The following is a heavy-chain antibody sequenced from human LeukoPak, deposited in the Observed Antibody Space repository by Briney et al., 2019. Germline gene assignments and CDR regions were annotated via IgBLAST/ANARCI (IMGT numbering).Heavy chain of an antibody. V-gene: IGHV7-4-1*02. CDR2: INTNTGNP. D-gene: IGHD2-2*01. J-gene: IGHJ6*02. Sequence: ASVKVSCKASGYTFNSYAMNWVRQARGQGLEWMGWINTNTGNPTYAQGFTGRFVFSLDTSVSTAYLQISSLKAEDTAVYYCAREDIVVVPAAPYYYYGMDVWGQGTTVTVSS. CDR3: AREDIVVVPAAPYYYYGMDV. CDR1: GYTFNSYA.